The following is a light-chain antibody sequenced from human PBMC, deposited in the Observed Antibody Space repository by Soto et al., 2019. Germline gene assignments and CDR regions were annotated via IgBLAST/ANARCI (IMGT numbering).Light chain of an antibody. CDR2: EAS. J-gene: IGKJ1*01. CDR3: QQYKSYST. Sequence: DIQMTQSPSTLSASVGDRATITCRASQNINKWLAWYQQKPGKAPKLLIYEASTLEGGVPSRFSGSGSGTEFTLTISSLQPDDFATYWCQQYKSYSTFGQGTKMDIK. CDR1: QNINKW. V-gene: IGKV1-5*03.